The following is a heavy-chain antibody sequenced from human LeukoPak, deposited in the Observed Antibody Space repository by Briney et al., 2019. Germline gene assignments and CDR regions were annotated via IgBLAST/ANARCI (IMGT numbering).Heavy chain of an antibody. J-gene: IGHJ4*02. CDR3: TEFYFDRSGYADY. D-gene: IGHD3-22*01. CDR2: INHSGST. Sequence: SETLSLTCAVYGGSFSGYYWSWIRQPPGKGLEWIGEINHSGSTYYNPSLKSRVTISVDSSKNQFSLKLRSVAAADTAVYYCTEFYFDRSGYADYWGQGTLVTVSS. CDR1: GGSFSGYY. V-gene: IGHV4-34*01.